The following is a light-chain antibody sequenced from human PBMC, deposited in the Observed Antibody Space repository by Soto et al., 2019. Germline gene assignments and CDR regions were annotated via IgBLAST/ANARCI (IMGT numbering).Light chain of an antibody. J-gene: IGKJ4*01. CDR3: QQYGSVPLT. V-gene: IGKV3-20*01. Sequence: EIVLTQSPGTLSLSPGERATLSCSASQSVSTSYLAWYQQKPGQAPRLLIYGASSRATGIPDRFSGSGSGADFTLTISRLEPEYFAVYYCQQYGSVPLTFGGGTKVEIK. CDR2: GAS. CDR1: QSVSTSY.